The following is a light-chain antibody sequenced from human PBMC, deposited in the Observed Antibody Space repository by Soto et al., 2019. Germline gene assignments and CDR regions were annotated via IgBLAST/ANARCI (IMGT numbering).Light chain of an antibody. CDR2: KAS. CDR1: QSISTS. CDR3: QQSMTISRT. V-gene: IGKV1-5*03. Sequence: DIQMTQSPSTLSASVGDRVTITCRASQSISTSLAWYQQKPGKAPKLLIYKASSLQRGVPSRFSGSGSGIEFTRTISSLQPDDFATYYCQQSMTISRTFRQGTKLEIK. J-gene: IGKJ1*01.